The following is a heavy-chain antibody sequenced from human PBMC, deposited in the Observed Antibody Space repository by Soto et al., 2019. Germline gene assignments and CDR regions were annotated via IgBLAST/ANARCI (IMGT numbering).Heavy chain of an antibody. CDR3: ARGSKQWRPTCFDY. V-gene: IGHV4-34*01. CDR2: INHSGST. J-gene: IGHJ4*02. CDR1: GGSFSGYY. Sequence: QVQLQQWGAGLLKPSETLSLTCAVYGGSFSGYYWSWIRQPPGKGLEWIGEINHSGSTNYNPSLKSRVTISVDTSKNQFSLKLSSVTAADTAVYYCARGSKQWRPTCFDYWGQGTLVTVSS. D-gene: IGHD6-19*01.